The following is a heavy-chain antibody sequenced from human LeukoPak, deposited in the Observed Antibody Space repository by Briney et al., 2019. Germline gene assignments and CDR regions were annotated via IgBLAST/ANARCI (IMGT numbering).Heavy chain of an antibody. J-gene: IGHJ4*02. D-gene: IGHD6-13*01. Sequence: HPGGSLRLSCAASGFTFSGYAIHWVRQAPGKGLEWVAVISYDGSNKYYADSVKGRFTISRDNAKNSLYLQMNSLRAEETAVYYCARVAAAGRAYWGQGTLVTVSS. V-gene: IGHV3-30*04. CDR2: ISYDGSNK. CDR3: ARVAAAGRAY. CDR1: GFTFSGYA.